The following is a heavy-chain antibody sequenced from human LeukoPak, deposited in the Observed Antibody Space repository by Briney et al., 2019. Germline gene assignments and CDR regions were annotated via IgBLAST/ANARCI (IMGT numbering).Heavy chain of an antibody. V-gene: IGHV3-23*01. Sequence: GGSLRLSCAASGFTFSSYAMSWVRQAPGKWLEWVSAISGICGSTYYADSVKGRFTISRDNCKNTLYLKMNSLRAEDTDVYYCAKDGHLTMIVVVITFLWLDYWGQGTLVTVSS. CDR2: ISGICGST. CDR1: GFTFSSYA. D-gene: IGHD3-22*01. CDR3: AKDGHLTMIVVVITFLWLDY. J-gene: IGHJ4*02.